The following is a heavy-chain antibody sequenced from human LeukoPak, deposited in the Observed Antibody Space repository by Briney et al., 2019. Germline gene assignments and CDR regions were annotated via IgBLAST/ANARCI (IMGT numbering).Heavy chain of an antibody. V-gene: IGHV3-15*01. CDR3: TTDGYDFWSGYHHPDY. D-gene: IGHD3-3*01. CDR2: IKSKTDGGTT. Sequence: GGSLRLSCAASGFTFSNAWMSWVRQAPGKGLEWVGRIKSKTDGGTTDYAAPVKGRFTISRDDSKNTLYLQMNSLKAEDTAVYYCTTDGYDFWSGYHHPDYWGQGTLVTVSS. J-gene: IGHJ4*02. CDR1: GFTFSNAW.